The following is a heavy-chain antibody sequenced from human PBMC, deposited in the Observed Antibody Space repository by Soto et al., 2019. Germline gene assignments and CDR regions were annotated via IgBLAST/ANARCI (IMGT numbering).Heavy chain of an antibody. CDR2: IYWDDDK. Sequence: QITLKESGPTLVKPTQTLTLTCTFSGFSLSTSGVGVGWIRQPPGKALEWLALIYWDDDKRYSPSLKSRLTITKDTSKSQVVLTMTNMDPVDTATYYCALTAGYCSGGSCYERFDYWGQGTLVTVSS. J-gene: IGHJ4*02. CDR3: ALTAGYCSGGSCYERFDY. V-gene: IGHV2-5*02. CDR1: GFSLSTSGVG. D-gene: IGHD2-15*01.